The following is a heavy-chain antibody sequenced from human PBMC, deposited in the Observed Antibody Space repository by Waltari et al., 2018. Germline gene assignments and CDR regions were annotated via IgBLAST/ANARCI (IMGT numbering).Heavy chain of an antibody. CDR1: GYTFTDYY. D-gene: IGHD2-2*01. CDR3: ARGGVVPAATRWFDY. V-gene: IGHV1-69-2*01. J-gene: IGHJ4*02. CDR2: VDPEDGET. Sequence: EVQLVQSGAEVKKPGATVKISCKVSGYTFTDYYMHWVQQAPGKGLEWMGLVDPEDGETIYAQKFQGRVTITADESTSTAYMELSSLRSEDTAVYYCARGGVVPAATRWFDYWGQGTLVTVSS.